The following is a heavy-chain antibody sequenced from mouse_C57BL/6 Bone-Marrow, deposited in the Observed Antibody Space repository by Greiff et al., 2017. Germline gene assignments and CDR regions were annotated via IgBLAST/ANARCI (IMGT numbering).Heavy chain of an antibody. J-gene: IGHJ2*01. Sequence: QVQLQQSGAELAKPGASVKLSCKASGYTFTSYWMHWVKQRPGQGLEWIGYINPSSGYTKYNQKFKDKATLTADKSSNTAYMQLSSLTYEDSAVYYCARNYYGTDYFDYWGQGTTLTVSS. D-gene: IGHD1-1*01. CDR1: GYTFTSYW. V-gene: IGHV1-7*01. CDR2: INPSSGYT. CDR3: ARNYYGTDYFDY.